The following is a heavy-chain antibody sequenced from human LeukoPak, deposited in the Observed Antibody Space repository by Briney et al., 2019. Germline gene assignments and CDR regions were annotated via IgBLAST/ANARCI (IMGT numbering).Heavy chain of an antibody. Sequence: SETLSLTCTVSGGSISSYYWSWIRQPPGKGLEWIGYIYYSGSTNYDPSLKSRVTISVDTSKNQFSLKLSSVTAADTAVYYCARDKLGNDYWGQGTLVTVSS. D-gene: IGHD7-27*01. CDR3: ARDKLGNDY. CDR2: IYYSGST. J-gene: IGHJ4*02. V-gene: IGHV4-59*01. CDR1: GGSISSYY.